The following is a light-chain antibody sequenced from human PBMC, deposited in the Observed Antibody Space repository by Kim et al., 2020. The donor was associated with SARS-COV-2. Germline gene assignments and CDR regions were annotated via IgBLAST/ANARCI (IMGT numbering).Light chain of an antibody. Sequence: EIVMTQSPATLSMSPGERTTLSCRASQSVTSNLAWYQQKPGQAPRLLIYGASTRATGIPARFSGSGSGTEFTLTISSLQSEDFAVYYCQQYNSWLITFGQGTRLEIK. V-gene: IGKV3-15*01. CDR3: QQYNSWLIT. CDR2: GAS. J-gene: IGKJ5*01. CDR1: QSVTSN.